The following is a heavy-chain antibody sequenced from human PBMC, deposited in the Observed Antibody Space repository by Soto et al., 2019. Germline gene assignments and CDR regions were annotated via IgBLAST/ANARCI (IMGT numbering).Heavy chain of an antibody. CDR3: ARGNVVVTGGPWPLDY. D-gene: IGHD2-21*02. CDR1: GFTFSSYG. J-gene: IGHJ4*02. V-gene: IGHV3-33*01. Sequence: QVQLVESGGGVVQPGRSLRLSCAASGFTFSSYGMHWVRQAPGKGLEWVAVIWYDGSNKYYSDSVKGRFTISRDNSKNTLYLQMNWRRAEETAVYYCARGNVVVTGGPWPLDYWGQRTLVTVSS. CDR2: IWYDGSNK.